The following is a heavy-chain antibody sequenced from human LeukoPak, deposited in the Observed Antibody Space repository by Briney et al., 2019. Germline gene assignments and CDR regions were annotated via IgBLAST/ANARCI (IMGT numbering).Heavy chain of an antibody. J-gene: IGHJ4*02. D-gene: IGHD6-19*01. CDR3: AREGSSGFDY. Sequence: ASVKVTFKASGYTFISYDISWVRQAPGQGLEWMGWISTYNDNTNYAQKLQGRVTMTTDTSTSTAYMELRSLGSDDTAVYYCAREGSSGFDYWGQGTLVTVSS. CDR2: ISTYNDNT. V-gene: IGHV1-18*01. CDR1: GYTFISYD.